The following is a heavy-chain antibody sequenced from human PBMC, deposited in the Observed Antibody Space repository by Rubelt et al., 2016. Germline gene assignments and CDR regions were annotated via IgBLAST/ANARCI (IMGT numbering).Heavy chain of an antibody. CDR3: ARGLDY. CDR1: GYSISSGFY. J-gene: IGHJ4*02. CDR2: FYYPGST. V-gene: IGHV4-38-2*01. Sequence: QVQLQESGPGLVKPSETLSLTCVVSGYSISSGFYWGWIRQPPGKGLEWIGSFYYPGSTYSNPSLKSRVIISVDTSQNQLSLKLSSVTAADTAVYYCARGLDYWGQGTLVTVSS.